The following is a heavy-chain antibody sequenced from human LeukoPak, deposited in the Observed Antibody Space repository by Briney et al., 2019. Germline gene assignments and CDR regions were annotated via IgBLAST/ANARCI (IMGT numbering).Heavy chain of an antibody. J-gene: IGHJ4*02. CDR1: AFTFNTYW. CDR2: INGDESST. V-gene: IGHV3-74*01. Sequence: GGSLRLSCAASAFTFNTYWMHWVRQVPGRGLEWVSRINGDESSTNYADSVKGRFTISRDSAKDTLYLHMNSLTAEDTAVYYCARGAKWAYYFDYWGQGTLVTVSS. D-gene: IGHD1-26*01. CDR3: ARGAKWAYYFDY.